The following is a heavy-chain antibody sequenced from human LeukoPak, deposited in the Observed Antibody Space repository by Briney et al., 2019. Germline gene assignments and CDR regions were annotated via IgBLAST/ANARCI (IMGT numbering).Heavy chain of an antibody. J-gene: IGHJ5*02. V-gene: IGHV3-30*18. Sequence: GGSLRLSCAASGFTFNSYGMHWVRQAPGKGLEWVAVISYDGSNYYYADSVKGRFTISRDNPKNTLYLQMNSLRSEDTAVYYCAKGQLGWFGELTSWGQGTLVTVSS. CDR2: ISYDGSNY. D-gene: IGHD3-10*01. CDR3: AKGQLGWFGELTS. CDR1: GFTFNSYG.